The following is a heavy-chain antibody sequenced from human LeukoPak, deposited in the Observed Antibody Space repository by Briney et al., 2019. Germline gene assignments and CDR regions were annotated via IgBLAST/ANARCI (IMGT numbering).Heavy chain of an antibody. D-gene: IGHD6-13*01. Sequence: GASVKVSCKASGGTFSSYAISWVRQAPGQGLEWMEGIIPIFGTANYAQKFQGRVTITADESTSTAYMELSSLRSEDTAVYYCARWEAAAHNWFDPWGQGTLVTVSS. V-gene: IGHV1-69*13. CDR3: ARWEAAAHNWFDP. J-gene: IGHJ5*02. CDR2: IIPIFGTA. CDR1: GGTFSSYA.